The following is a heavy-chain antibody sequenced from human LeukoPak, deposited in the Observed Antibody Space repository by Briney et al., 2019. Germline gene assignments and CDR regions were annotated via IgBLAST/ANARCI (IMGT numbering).Heavy chain of an antibody. CDR1: GGSFSGYY. J-gene: IGHJ6*02. V-gene: IGHV4-34*01. CDR2: INHSGST. Sequence: SETLSLTCAVYGGSFSGYYWSWIRQPPGKGLEWIGEINHSGSTNYNPSLKSRVTISVDTSENQFSLKLSSVTAADTAVYYCARGPLIVVVPAAIPRKGMDVWGQGTTVTVSS. D-gene: IGHD2-2*02. CDR3: ARGPLIVVVPAAIPRKGMDV.